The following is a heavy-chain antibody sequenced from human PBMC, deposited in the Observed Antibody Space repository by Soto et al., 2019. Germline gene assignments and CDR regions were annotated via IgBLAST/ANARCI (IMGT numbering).Heavy chain of an antibody. CDR3: AHSPYYGDKLDY. V-gene: IGHV2-5*02. D-gene: IGHD4-17*01. Sequence: QITLKESGPTLVKPTQTLTLTCTFSGFSLTTSGVGVGWIRQPPGKALEWLALIYWDDDKRYSPSLKSRLTITKDTSKNQVVLTMTVMDPVDTATYYCAHSPYYGDKLDYWGQGTLVTVSS. CDR2: IYWDDDK. J-gene: IGHJ4*02. CDR1: GFSLTTSGVG.